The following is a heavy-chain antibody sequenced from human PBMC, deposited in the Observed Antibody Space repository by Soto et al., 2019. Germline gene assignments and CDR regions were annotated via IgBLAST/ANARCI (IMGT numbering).Heavy chain of an antibody. CDR3: ARAPTVIYPDY. CDR1: GFTFSSYS. CDR2: ISSSSSYI. D-gene: IGHD4-17*01. Sequence: GSLRLSCAASGFTFSSYSMNWVFQAPGKGLEWVSSISSSSSYIYYADSVKGRFTISRDNAKNSLYLQMNSLRAEDTAVYYCARAPTVIYPDYWGQGTLVTVSS. V-gene: IGHV3-21*01. J-gene: IGHJ4*02.